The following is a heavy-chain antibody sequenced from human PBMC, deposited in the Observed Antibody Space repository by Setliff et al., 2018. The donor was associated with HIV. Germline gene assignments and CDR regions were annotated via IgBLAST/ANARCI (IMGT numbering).Heavy chain of an antibody. CDR2: VSYSGST. CDR1: GGSIGGYH. J-gene: IGHJ4*02. V-gene: IGHV4-59*01. Sequence: PSETLSLTCTVSGGSIGGYHWSWVRQPPGRGLEWIGYVSYSGSTSYNPSLDSRVTMSVDTSRDQFSLKLSSVTAADTAVYYCARAQGRAQLSYYFDYWGQGRLVTVSS. D-gene: IGHD2-2*01. CDR3: ARAQGRAQLSYYFDY.